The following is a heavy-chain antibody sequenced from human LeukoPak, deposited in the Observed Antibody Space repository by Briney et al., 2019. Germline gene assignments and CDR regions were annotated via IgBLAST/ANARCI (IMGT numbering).Heavy chain of an antibody. J-gene: IGHJ2*01. V-gene: IGHV3-7*01. D-gene: IGHD1-14*01. CDR1: GFNFSNYW. Sequence: GGSLRLSCAVSGFNFSNYWMSWVRQAPGKGLEWVANIKQDGSEKYYVDSVKGRFTISRDNGKNSVNLQMNSLRVEDTAVYYCARERTLRYFDLWGRGTLVTVSS. CDR3: ARERTLRYFDL. CDR2: IKQDGSEK.